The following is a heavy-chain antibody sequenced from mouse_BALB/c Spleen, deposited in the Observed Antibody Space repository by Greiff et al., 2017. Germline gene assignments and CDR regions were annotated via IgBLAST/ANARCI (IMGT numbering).Heavy chain of an antibody. V-gene: IGHV1-87*01. CDR2: IYPGDGDT. Sequence: VKLLESGAELARPGASVKLSCKASGYTFTSYWMQWVKQRPGQGLEWIGAIYPGDGDTRYTQKFKGKATLTADKSSSTAYMQLSSLASEDSAVYYCAREHYGGFAYWGQGTLVTVSA. CDR3: AREHYGGFAY. J-gene: IGHJ3*01. CDR1: GYTFTSYW. D-gene: IGHD1-1*01.